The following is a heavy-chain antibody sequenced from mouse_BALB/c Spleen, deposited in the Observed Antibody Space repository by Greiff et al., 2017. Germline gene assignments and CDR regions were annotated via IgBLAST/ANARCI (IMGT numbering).Heavy chain of an antibody. J-gene: IGHJ4*01. V-gene: IGHV5-6-4*01. Sequence: EVNVVESGGGLVKPGGSLKLSCAASGFTFSSYTMSWVRQTPEKRLEWVATISSGGSYTYYPDSVKGRFTISRDNAKNTLYLQMSSLKSEDTAMYYCTRDNSYYYAMDYWGQGTSVTVSS. CDR3: TRDNSYYYAMDY. CDR2: ISSGGSYT. CDR1: GFTFSSYT.